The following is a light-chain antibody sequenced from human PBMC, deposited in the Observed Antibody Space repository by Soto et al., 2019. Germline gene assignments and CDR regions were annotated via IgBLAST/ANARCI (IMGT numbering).Light chain of an antibody. CDR2: DAS. CDR3: QQRSNWPRALT. CDR1: QSVSSY. V-gene: IGKV3-11*01. Sequence: EIVLTQSPATLSLSPGERATLSCRASQSVSSYLAWYQQKPGQAPRLLIYDASNRATGIPARFSGSGSGTDFNLTISSLEPEDFAVYYCQQRSNWPRALTFGGGTKVEIK. J-gene: IGKJ4*01.